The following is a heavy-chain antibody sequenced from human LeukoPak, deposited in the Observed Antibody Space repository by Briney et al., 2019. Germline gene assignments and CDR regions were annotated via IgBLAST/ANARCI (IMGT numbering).Heavy chain of an antibody. Sequence: SETLSLTCAVSGGSISSSNWWSWVRQPPGKGLEWIGEIYHSGSTNYNPSLKSRVTISVDKSENQFSLKLSSVTAADTAVYYCARESPDILTGYYAFDIWGQGTMVTVSS. V-gene: IGHV4-4*02. D-gene: IGHD3-9*01. J-gene: IGHJ3*02. CDR3: ARESPDILTGYYAFDI. CDR1: GGSISSSNW. CDR2: IYHSGST.